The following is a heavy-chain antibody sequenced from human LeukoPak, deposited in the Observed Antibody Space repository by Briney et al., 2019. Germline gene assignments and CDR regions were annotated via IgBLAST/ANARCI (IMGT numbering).Heavy chain of an antibody. CDR3: ARLRGYSYDSYYFDY. D-gene: IGHD5-18*01. CDR1: GGSISSGDYY. CDR2: IYYSGST. V-gene: IGHV4-30-4*01. J-gene: IGHJ4*02. Sequence: SQTLSLTCTVSGGSISSGDYYWSWIRQPPGKGLEWIGYIYYSGSTNYNPSLKSRVTISVDTSKNQFSLKLSSVTAADTAVYFCARLRGYSYDSYYFDYWGQGTLVTVSS.